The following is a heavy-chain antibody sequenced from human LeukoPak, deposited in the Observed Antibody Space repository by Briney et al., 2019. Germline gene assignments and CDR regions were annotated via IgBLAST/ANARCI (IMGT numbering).Heavy chain of an antibody. Sequence: GGSLRLSCAASAFTFSSYGMHWVRQAPGKGLEWVAVISYDGSDKYYADSVRGRFTISRDNSKNTLYLQMNSLRAEDTAVYYRAKFGLKYSSGWYSYFDYWGQGTLVTVSS. CDR2: ISYDGSDK. J-gene: IGHJ4*02. CDR1: AFTFSSYG. CDR3: AKFGLKYSSGWYSYFDY. V-gene: IGHV3-30*18. D-gene: IGHD6-19*01.